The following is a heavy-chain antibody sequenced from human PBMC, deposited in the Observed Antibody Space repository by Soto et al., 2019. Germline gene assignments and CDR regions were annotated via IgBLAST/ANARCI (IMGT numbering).Heavy chain of an antibody. J-gene: IGHJ6*03. V-gene: IGHV4-39*01. CDR3: ARQSGSSWYYYYYMDV. CDR1: GGSISRSNYY. Sequence: SETLSLTCTVSGGSISRSNYYWAWIRQPPGKGLEWIGSIYYSGSTYYNPSLKSRVTISVDTSKNQFSLKLSSVTAADTAVYYCARQSGSSWYYYYYMDVWGKGTTVTVSS. D-gene: IGHD6-13*01. CDR2: IYYSGST.